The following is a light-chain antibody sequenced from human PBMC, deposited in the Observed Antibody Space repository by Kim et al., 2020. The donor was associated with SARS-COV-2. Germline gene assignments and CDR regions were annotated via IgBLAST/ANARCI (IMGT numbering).Light chain of an antibody. V-gene: IGKV1-39*01. CDR3: QQSYSTPQT. CDR2: AAS. J-gene: IGKJ1*01. CDR1: QSISSY. Sequence: DIQMTQSPSSLSASVGDRVTITCRASQSISSYLNWYQQKPGKAPNLLIYAASSLQSGVPSRFSGGGSGTDFTLTISSLQPEDFATYYCQQSYSTPQTFGQGTKVDIK.